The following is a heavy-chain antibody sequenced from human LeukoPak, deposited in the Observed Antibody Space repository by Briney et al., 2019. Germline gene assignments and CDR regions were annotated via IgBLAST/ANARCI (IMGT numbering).Heavy chain of an antibody. CDR2: IYYSGST. CDR3: ARHAVQLERRGRGNWFDP. CDR1: GGSISSSSYY. V-gene: IGHV4-39*01. J-gene: IGHJ5*02. Sequence: SETLSLTCTVSGGSISSSSYYWGWIRQPPGKGLECIGSIYYSGSTYYNPSLKSRVTISVDTSKNQFSLKLSSVTAADTAVYYCARHAVQLERRGRGNWFDPWGQGTLVTVSS. D-gene: IGHD1-1*01.